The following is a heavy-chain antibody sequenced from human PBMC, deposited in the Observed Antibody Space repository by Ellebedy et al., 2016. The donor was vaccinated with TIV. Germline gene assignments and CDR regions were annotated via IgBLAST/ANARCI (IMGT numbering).Heavy chain of an antibody. J-gene: IGHJ4*02. D-gene: IGHD2-2*03. CDR2: ISYDGSNK. Sequence: LSLTCAASGFTFSSYGMHWVRQAPGKGLEWVAVISYDGSNKYYADSVKGRFTISRDNSKNTLYLQMNSLRAEDTAVYYCARGFGYDYWGQGTLVTVSS. V-gene: IGHV3-30*03. CDR3: ARGFGYDY. CDR1: GFTFSSYG.